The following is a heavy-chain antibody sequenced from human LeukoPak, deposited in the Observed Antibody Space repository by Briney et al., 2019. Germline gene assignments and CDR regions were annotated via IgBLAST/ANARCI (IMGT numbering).Heavy chain of an antibody. Sequence: GGSLRLSCAASGFTFSDYYMSWIRQAPGKGLEWVSYISSSGSTIYYADSVKGRFTISRDNSKNTLYLQMNSLRAEDTAVYYCAKGDSYSSGWNSFDYWGQGTLVTVSS. CDR3: AKGDSYSSGWNSFDY. V-gene: IGHV3-11*01. CDR2: ISSSGSTI. J-gene: IGHJ4*02. CDR1: GFTFSDYY. D-gene: IGHD6-19*01.